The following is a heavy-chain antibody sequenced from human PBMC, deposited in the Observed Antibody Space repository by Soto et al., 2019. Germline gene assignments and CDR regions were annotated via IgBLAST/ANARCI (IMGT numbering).Heavy chain of an antibody. Sequence: QLVQSGGEVKQPGASVKVSCKAPRDTFTSYYINWVRQAPGQGLEWMGVINPHGGSTAYAQKFKGRVTLTRDTSASTVYMEVSILTCEDTAMYYCARSSGGNFGIIIEGTNWFAPWGQGTLVTVSS. CDR1: RDTFTSYY. CDR2: INPHGGST. J-gene: IGHJ5*02. V-gene: IGHV1-46*01. CDR3: ARSSGGNFGIIIEGTNWFAP. D-gene: IGHD1-26*01.